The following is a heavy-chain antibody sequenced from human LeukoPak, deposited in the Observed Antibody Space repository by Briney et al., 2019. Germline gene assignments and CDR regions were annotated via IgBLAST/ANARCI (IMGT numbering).Heavy chain of an antibody. Sequence: GASVKVSCKASGYTFTGYYMHWVRQAPGQGLEWMGWINPNSGGTNYAQKFQGRVTMTRDTSISTAYMELSRLRSDDTAVYYCARDPSFVVVVADGRYFDYWGQGTLVTVSS. CDR1: GYTFTGYY. V-gene: IGHV1-2*02. J-gene: IGHJ4*02. D-gene: IGHD2-15*01. CDR2: INPNSGGT. CDR3: ARDPSFVVVVADGRYFDY.